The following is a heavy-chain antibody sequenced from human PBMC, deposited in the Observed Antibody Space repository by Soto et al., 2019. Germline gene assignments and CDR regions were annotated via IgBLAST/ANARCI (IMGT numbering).Heavy chain of an antibody. J-gene: IGHJ5*02. Sequence: SETLSLTCTVSGGSISSSSYYWGWIRQPPGKGLEWIGSIYYSGSTYYNPSLKSRVTISVDTSKNQFSLKLSSVTAADTAVYYCARKDPGNDYDILTGYDLWGQGTLVTVSS. CDR2: IYYSGST. CDR3: ARKDPGNDYDILTGYDL. V-gene: IGHV4-39*01. D-gene: IGHD3-9*01. CDR1: GGSISSSSYY.